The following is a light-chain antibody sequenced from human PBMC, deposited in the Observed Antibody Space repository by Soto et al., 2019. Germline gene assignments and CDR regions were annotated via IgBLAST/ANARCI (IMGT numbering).Light chain of an antibody. CDR2: EVS. CDR1: SSDVGGYNY. J-gene: IGLJ2*01. V-gene: IGLV2-8*01. Sequence: QSALTQVPPSASGSPGPSVTISCTGTSSDVGGYNYVSWYQQHPGKAPKLIIFEVSKRPSGVPDRFSGSKSGNTASLTVSGLQAEDEADYYCSSHAGVDNLVFGGGTKVTVL. CDR3: SSHAGVDNLV.